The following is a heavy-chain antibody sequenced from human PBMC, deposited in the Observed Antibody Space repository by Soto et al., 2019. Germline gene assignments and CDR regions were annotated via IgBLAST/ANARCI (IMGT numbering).Heavy chain of an antibody. J-gene: IGHJ6*02. CDR1: GGSLSNYG. Sequence: QVQLVQSGAEVKKPGSSVKVSCKASGGSLSNYGISWVRQAPGQGLEWMGAIIPVFGTPNYAQKFQDRVTITADESTTTVYMAVRRLQSEDTDVYYCARGGATKIVVTTYYAMDVWGQGTTVTVSS. CDR3: ARGGATKIVVTTYYAMDV. CDR2: IIPVFGTP. D-gene: IGHD3-22*01. V-gene: IGHV1-69*12.